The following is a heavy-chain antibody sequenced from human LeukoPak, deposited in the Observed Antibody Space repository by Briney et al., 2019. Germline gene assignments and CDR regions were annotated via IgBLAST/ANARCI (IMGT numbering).Heavy chain of an antibody. Sequence: PSETLSLTCAVYGGSFSGYYWSWIRQPPGKGLEWIGEINHSGSTNYNPSLKSRVTISVDTSKNQFSLKLSSVTAADTAVYYCARGPHTGVDYYDSSGYYYWGQGTLVTVSS. CDR1: GGSFSGYY. CDR2: INHSGST. D-gene: IGHD3-22*01. J-gene: IGHJ4*02. CDR3: ARGPHTGVDYYDSSGYYY. V-gene: IGHV4-34*01.